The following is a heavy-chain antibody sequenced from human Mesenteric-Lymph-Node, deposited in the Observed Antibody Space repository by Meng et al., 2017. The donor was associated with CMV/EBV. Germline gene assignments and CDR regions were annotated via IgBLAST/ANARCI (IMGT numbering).Heavy chain of an antibody. CDR1: GFTFTNYW. CDR3: ARDRPHNWFDP. J-gene: IGHJ5*02. V-gene: IGHV3-74*01. CDR2: VNNDGTAT. Sequence: GGSLRLSCTASGFTFTNYWMYWVRRAPGKGLVWVSRVNNDGTATVYADSVKGRFTTSRDNAENTLYLQMNSLRVEDTALYYCARDRPHNWFDPWGQGTLVTVSS.